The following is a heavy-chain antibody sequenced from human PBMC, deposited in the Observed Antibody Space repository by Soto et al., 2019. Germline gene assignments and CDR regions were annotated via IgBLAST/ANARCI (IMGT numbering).Heavy chain of an antibody. CDR1: GGSFSGYY. Sequence: LSLTCAVYGGSFSGYYWSWIRQPPGKGLEWIGEINHSGSTNYNPSLKSRVTISVDTSKNQFSLKLSSVTAADTAVYYCARGRGIDYWGQGTLVTVSS. J-gene: IGHJ4*02. CDR2: INHSGST. V-gene: IGHV4-34*01. CDR3: ARGRGIDY.